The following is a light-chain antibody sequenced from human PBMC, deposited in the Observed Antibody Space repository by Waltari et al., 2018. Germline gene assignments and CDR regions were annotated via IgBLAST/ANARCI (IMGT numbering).Light chain of an antibody. CDR2: DVD. J-gene: IGLJ3*02. V-gene: IGLV2-11*01. CDR3: CSYAASVHWL. CDR1: TSAAGGYNY. Sequence: QSALTQPRSVSGSPGQSFTISCPGTTSAAGGYNYVSWSQQHPGRAPKLIIYDVDKPPSGVPDRFFGSKSGNTASLTISGLQADDESDFYCCSYAASVHWLFGGGTKVTVL.